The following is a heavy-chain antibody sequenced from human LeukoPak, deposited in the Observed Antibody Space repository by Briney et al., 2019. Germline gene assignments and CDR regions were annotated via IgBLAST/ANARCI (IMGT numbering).Heavy chain of an antibody. J-gene: IGHJ6*02. CDR2: IIPILGIA. CDR3: ASSEYAIVVRAAEVNYYGMDV. V-gene: IGHV1-69*04. D-gene: IGHD2-2*01. CDR1: GGTFSSYA. Sequence: SVKVSCKASGGTFSSYAISWVRQAPGQGLEWMGRIIPILGIANYAQKFQGRVTITADKSTSTAYMELSSLRSEDTAVYYCASSEYAIVVRAAEVNYYGMDVWGQGTTVTVSS.